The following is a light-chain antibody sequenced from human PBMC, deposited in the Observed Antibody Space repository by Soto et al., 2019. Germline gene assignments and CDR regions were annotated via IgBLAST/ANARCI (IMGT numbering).Light chain of an antibody. CDR2: EVN. J-gene: IGLJ1*01. V-gene: IGLV2-14*01. Sequence: QSALTQPASVSGSPGQSITISCTGTSSDVGGYNSVSWYQQHPGKAPTLMIYEVNNRPSGVSNRFSGSKSGNTASLTISGLQAEDEADYYCNSYTSGSTYVFGTGDKVTLL. CDR1: SSDVGGYNS. CDR3: NSYTSGSTYV.